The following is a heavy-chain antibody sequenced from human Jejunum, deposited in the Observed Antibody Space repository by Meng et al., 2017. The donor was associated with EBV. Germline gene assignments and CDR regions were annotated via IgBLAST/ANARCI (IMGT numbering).Heavy chain of an antibody. D-gene: IGHD5-24*01. CDR1: GFSLSTSGVG. J-gene: IGHJ4*02. CDR3: AHRGYNFAFDY. CDR2: TYWDADK. Sequence: QLTLKESGPTLVKPTQTLTLTCTFSGFSLSTSGVGVAWFRQPPGKALEWLALTYWDADKRYNPSLRDRLSITKDTSKNQVVLTMTNMDPVDTATYFCAHRGYNFAFDYWGQGALVTVSS. V-gene: IGHV2-5*02.